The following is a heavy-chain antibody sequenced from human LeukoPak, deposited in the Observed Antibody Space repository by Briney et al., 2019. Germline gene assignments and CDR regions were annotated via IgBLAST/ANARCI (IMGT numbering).Heavy chain of an antibody. V-gene: IGHV3-23*01. J-gene: IGHJ4*02. CDR2: VSPSGGRT. D-gene: IGHD2-2*01. Sequence: PGGSLRLSCGASGFTFSSYATSWVRQTPGRGLEWVAGVSPSGGRTLYADSVEGRFTFSRDNSNDTVYLQLSSLRAEDSALYYCAKVRGVYCSSPACYYYDSWGQGTPVTVSS. CDR1: GFTFSSYA. CDR3: AKVRGVYCSSPACYYYDS.